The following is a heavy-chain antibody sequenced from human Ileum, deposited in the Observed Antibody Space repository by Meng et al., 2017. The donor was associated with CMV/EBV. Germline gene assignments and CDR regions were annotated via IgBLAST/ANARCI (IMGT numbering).Heavy chain of an antibody. CDR2: IDHGGNKI. J-gene: IGHJ4*02. Sequence: EVQLLESAGGLVQPGGSLRLSCTASGFSFSDYAMSWVRQAPGKGLEWVSGIDHGGNKIYYADSVRGRFTISRDNSKNALYLQMSGLRAEDTAVYYCVRGNYGFDYWGQGTLVTVSS. D-gene: IGHD4-17*01. CDR3: VRGNYGFDY. CDR1: GFSFSDYA. V-gene: IGHV3-23*03.